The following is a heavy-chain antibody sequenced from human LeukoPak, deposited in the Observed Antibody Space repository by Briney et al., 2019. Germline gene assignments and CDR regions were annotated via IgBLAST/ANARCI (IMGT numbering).Heavy chain of an antibody. CDR1: GGSISSYY. Sequence: PSETLSLXCTVSGGSISSYYWSWIRQPPGKGLEWIGYIYYSGSTNYNPSLKSRVTISVDTSKNQFSLKLSSVTAADTAVYYCARGINWFDPWGQGTLVTVSS. CDR3: ARGINWFDP. CDR2: IYYSGST. V-gene: IGHV4-59*01. D-gene: IGHD1-14*01. J-gene: IGHJ5*02.